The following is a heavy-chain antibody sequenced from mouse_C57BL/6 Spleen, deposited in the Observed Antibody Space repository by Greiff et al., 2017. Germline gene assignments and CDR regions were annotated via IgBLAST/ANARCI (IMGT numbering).Heavy chain of an antibody. V-gene: IGHV1-53*01. Sequence: VQLQQPGAELVKPGASVKMSCTASGYTFTSYWITWVKQRPGQGLEWIGNINPSNGGTNYNEKFKSKATLTADKSSSTAYMQLSSLTSEDSAVYYCARDHYYGSSYGYWGQGTTLTVSS. D-gene: IGHD1-1*01. CDR2: INPSNGGT. J-gene: IGHJ2*01. CDR3: ARDHYYGSSYGY. CDR1: GYTFTSYW.